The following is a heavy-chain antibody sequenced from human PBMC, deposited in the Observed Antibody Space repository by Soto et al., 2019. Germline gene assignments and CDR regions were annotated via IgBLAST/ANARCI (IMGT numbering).Heavy chain of an antibody. Sequence: GASVKVSCKAFGYTFTGYYMHWVRQAPGQGLEWMGWINPNSGGTNYAQKFQGRVTMTRDTSISTAYMELSRLRSDDTAVYYCARDPASIAARPEGWFDPWGQGTLVTVSS. V-gene: IGHV1-2*02. D-gene: IGHD6-6*01. CDR2: INPNSGGT. CDR1: GYTFTGYY. J-gene: IGHJ5*02. CDR3: ARDPASIAARPEGWFDP.